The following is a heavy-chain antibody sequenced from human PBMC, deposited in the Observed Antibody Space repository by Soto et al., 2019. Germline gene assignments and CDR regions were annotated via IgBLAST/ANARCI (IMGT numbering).Heavy chain of an antibody. D-gene: IGHD3-3*01. CDR2: ISSSGSTI. V-gene: IGHV3-11*01. CDR3: ARGYDVWSGYYKGNDAFDI. J-gene: IGHJ3*02. Sequence: KTGGSLRLSCAASGFTFSDYYMSWIRQAPGKGLEWVSYISSSGSTIYYADSVKGRFTISRDNAKNSLYLQMNSLRAEDTAVYYCARGYDVWSGYYKGNDAFDIWGQGTMVTVSS. CDR1: GFTFSDYY.